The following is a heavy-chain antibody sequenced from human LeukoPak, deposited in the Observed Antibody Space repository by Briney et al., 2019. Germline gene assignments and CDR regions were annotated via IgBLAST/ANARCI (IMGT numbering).Heavy chain of an antibody. CDR3: ARGQVPAARGYNWFDP. CDR1: GWSFNDYY. J-gene: IGHJ5*02. V-gene: IGHV4-34*01. Sequence: SETLSLTCAVYGWSFNDYYWNWVRQPPGKGLEWIGEINARGDTNYNPSLKSRVTISVDSSKNRFSLTLTSMIAADTAIYYCARGQVPAARGYNWFDPWGQGTLVTVSS. D-gene: IGHD2-2*01. CDR2: INARGDT.